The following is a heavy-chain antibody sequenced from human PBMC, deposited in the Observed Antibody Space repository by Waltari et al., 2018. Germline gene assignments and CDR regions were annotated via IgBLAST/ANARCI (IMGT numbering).Heavy chain of an antibody. D-gene: IGHD6-13*01. CDR2: IYHSGST. J-gene: IGHJ5*02. CDR3: ARDGVAAAVSDNWFDP. V-gene: IGHV4-38-2*02. Sequence: QVQLQESGPGLVKPSDTLSLTCAVSGYSISSGYYWGWIRQPPGKGLEWIGSIYHSGSTYYNPSLKSRVTISVDTSKNQFSLKLSSVTAADTAVYYCARDGVAAAVSDNWFDPWGQGTLVTVSS. CDR1: GYSISSGYY.